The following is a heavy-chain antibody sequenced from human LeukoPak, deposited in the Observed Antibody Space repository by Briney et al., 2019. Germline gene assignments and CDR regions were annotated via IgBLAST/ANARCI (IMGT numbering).Heavy chain of an antibody. J-gene: IGHJ4*02. CDR3: AKDRGAYYYDSSGDVFAY. D-gene: IGHD3-22*01. CDR2: IRYDGSNK. CDR1: GFTFSSYG. Sequence: PGGSLRLSCAASGFTFSSYGMHWVRQAPGKGLEWVAFIRYDGSNKYYADSVKGRFTISRDNSKNTLYLQMNSLRAEDTAVYYCAKDRGAYYYDSSGDVFAYGGQGTLVTVSS. V-gene: IGHV3-30*02.